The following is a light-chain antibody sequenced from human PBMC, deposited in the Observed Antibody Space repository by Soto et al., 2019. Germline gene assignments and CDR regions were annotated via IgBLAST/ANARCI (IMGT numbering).Light chain of an antibody. J-gene: IGLJ2*01. Sequence: QSVLTQPASVSGSPGRSVTISCTGTSSDVGDFNYVSWYQHLPGRAPKLIIYDVTNRPSGISYRFSASKSGRTASLTISGLQAEDEADYYCSSYSSSTTHVVYGGGTKLTDL. V-gene: IGLV2-14*03. CDR3: SSYSSSTTHVV. CDR1: SSDVGDFNY. CDR2: DVT.